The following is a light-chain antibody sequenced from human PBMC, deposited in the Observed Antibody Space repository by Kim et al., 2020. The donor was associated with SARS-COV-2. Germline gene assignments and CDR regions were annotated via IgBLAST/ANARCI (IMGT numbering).Light chain of an antibody. CDR2: GKH. CDR3: NSRDISGNHLV. V-gene: IGLV3-19*01. CDR1: SLRNYY. Sequence: LGQTIRITCQGDSLRNYYVSWYQQKPGQAPVLVIHGKHNRPSGISDRFSGSSSGNTASLTITGAQAEDEADYYCNSRDISGNHLVFGGGTQLTVL. J-gene: IGLJ3*02.